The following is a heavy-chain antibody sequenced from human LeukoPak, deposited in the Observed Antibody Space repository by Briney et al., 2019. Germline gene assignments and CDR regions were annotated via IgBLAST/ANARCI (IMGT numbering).Heavy chain of an antibody. J-gene: IGHJ5*02. V-gene: IGHV1-69*05. D-gene: IGHD1-7*01. CDR2: IIPIFGTA. CDR1: GGTFSSYA. Sequence: ASVKVSCKASGGTFSSYAISWVRQAPGQGLEWMGGIIPIFGTANYAQKFQGRVTTTTDEFTSTAYMELSSLRSEDTAVYYCARDNYAGANWFDPWGQGTLVTVSS. CDR3: ARDNYAGANWFDP.